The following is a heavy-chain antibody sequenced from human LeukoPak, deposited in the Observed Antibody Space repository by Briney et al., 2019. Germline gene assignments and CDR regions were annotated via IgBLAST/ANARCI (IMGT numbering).Heavy chain of an antibody. D-gene: IGHD3-10*02. V-gene: IGHV3-48*03. CDR2: ISSSGSTI. CDR1: GFTFSSYE. CDR3: AELGITMIGGV. Sequence: GGSLRLSRAASGFTFSSYEMNWVRQAPGKGVEWVSYISSSGSTIYYADSVKGRFTISRDNAKNSLYLQMNSLRAEDTAVYYCAELGITMIGGVWGKGTTVTISS. J-gene: IGHJ6*04.